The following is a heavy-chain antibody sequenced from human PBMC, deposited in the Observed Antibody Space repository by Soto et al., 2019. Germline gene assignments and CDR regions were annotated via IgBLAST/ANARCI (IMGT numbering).Heavy chain of an antibody. V-gene: IGHV5-10-1*01. Sequence: PGESLKISCKGSGYSFTSYWISWVRQMPGKGLEWMGRIDPSDSYTNYSPSFQGHVTISADKSISTAYLQWSSLKASDTAMYYCARRGRYCSSTSCEEYWGQGTLVTVSS. CDR2: IDPSDSYT. CDR3: ARRGRYCSSTSCEEY. CDR1: GYSFTSYW. J-gene: IGHJ4*02. D-gene: IGHD2-2*01.